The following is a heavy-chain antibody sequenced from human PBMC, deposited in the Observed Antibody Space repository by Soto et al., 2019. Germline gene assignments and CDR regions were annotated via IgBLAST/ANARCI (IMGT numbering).Heavy chain of an antibody. CDR1: GFTVSNNY. Sequence: EVQLVESGGGLIQPGGSLRLSCAVSGFTVSNNYMSWVRQAPGKGLEGVSVIYSGGYTAYGDSVKGRFTISRDNSKKTIYLKMNSRGADAAAVYFGAPHPGGGGYWGQGTLVTVSS. V-gene: IGHV3-53*01. CDR3: APHPGGGGY. J-gene: IGHJ4*02. CDR2: IYSGGYT. D-gene: IGHD3-10*01.